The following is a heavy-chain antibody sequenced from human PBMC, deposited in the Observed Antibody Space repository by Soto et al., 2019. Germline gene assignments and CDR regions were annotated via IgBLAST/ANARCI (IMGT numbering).Heavy chain of an antibody. V-gene: IGHV3-7*01. CDR1: GFTFSNYW. Sequence: EVQLVESGGGLVQPGGSLRLSCTDSGFTFSNYWMSWVRQAPGEGLEWVANMNQDGSERYYVDSVKGRFTISRDNAKNSLYLQVSSLRAEDTAIYYCTRDRSGTMLFWGQGTLVTVSS. CDR2: MNQDGSER. D-gene: IGHD1-7*01. J-gene: IGHJ4*02. CDR3: TRDRSGTMLF.